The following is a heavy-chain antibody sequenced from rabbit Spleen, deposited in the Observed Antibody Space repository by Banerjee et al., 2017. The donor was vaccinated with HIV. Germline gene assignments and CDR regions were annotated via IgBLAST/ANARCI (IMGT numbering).Heavy chain of an antibody. D-gene: IGHD1-1*01. Sequence: QSLEESGGDLVKPGASLTLTCKASGFTISSTYWICWVRQAPGKGLEWIACIDDVDGSTYYASWAKGRFTISKTSSTTVTLQMTRLTAADTATYFCARDTSSSFSSYGMDLWGPGTLVTVS. CDR3: ARDTSSSFSSYGMDL. J-gene: IGHJ6*01. V-gene: IGHV1S40*01. CDR1: GFTISSTYW. CDR2: IDDVDGST.